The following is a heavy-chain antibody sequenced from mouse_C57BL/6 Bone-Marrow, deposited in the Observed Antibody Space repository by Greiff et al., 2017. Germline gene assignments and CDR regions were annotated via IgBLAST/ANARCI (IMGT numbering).Heavy chain of an antibody. Sequence: QVQLQQPGAELVKPGASVKLSCKASGYTFTSYWMHWVKQRPGQGLEWIGMIHPNSGSTNYNEKFKSKATLTVDKSSSTAYMQRSSLTSEDSAVYYCARGARRGFAYWGQGTLVTVSA. J-gene: IGHJ3*01. CDR2: IHPNSGST. V-gene: IGHV1-64*01. D-gene: IGHD3-1*01. CDR1: GYTFTSYW. CDR3: ARGARRGFAY.